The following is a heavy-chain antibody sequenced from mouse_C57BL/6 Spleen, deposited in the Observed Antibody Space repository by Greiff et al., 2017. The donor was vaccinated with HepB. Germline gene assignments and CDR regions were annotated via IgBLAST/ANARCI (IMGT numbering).Heavy chain of an antibody. Sequence: VQLQQSGAELVRPGSSVKLSCKASGYTFTSYWMDWVKQRPGQGLEWIGNIYPSDSETHYNQKFKDKATLTVDKSSSTAYMQLSSLTSEDSAVYYCARGDDYDNYWGQGTTLTVSS. CDR2: IYPSDSET. CDR1: GYTFTSYW. J-gene: IGHJ2*01. CDR3: ARGDDYDNY. V-gene: IGHV1-61*01. D-gene: IGHD2-4*01.